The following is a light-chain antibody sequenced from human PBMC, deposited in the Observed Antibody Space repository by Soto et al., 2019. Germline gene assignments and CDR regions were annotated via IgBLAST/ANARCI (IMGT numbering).Light chain of an antibody. Sequence: EIVLTQSPGTLSLSPGERATRSCRASQSVSSSYLAWHQQKPGQAPRLLIYGASSRATGIPDRFSGSGSGTDFTLTISRLEPEDFAVYYCQQYGSSFTFGPGTKVHIK. CDR3: QQYGSSFT. CDR2: GAS. J-gene: IGKJ3*01. CDR1: QSVSSSY. V-gene: IGKV3-20*01.